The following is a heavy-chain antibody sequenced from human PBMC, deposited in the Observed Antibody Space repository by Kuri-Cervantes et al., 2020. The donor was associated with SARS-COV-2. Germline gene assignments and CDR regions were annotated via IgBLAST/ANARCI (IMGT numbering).Heavy chain of an antibody. CDR1: GDSVSSNTAA. CDR3: ARDPGFSSTSHYYYYYGMDV. J-gene: IGHJ6*02. D-gene: IGHD2-2*01. V-gene: IGHV6-1*01. Sequence: SQTLSLTCAISGDSVSSNTAAWNWIRQTPSRGLEWLGRTYYNSKWYNDYAVSVKSRIIVNPDTSKNQFSLQLNSVTPEDTAVYYCARDPGFSSTSHYYYYYGMDVWGQGTTVTVSS. CDR2: TYYNSKWYN.